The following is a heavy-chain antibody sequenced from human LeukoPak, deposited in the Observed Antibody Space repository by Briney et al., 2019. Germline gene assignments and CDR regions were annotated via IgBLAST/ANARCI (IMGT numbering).Heavy chain of an antibody. Sequence: GGSLRLSCAASGFTFSSYEMNWVRQAPGKGLEWVSYISSSGSTIYYADSVKGRYTISRDNAKNSLYLQMNSLRAEDTALYYCAKDGLGELPGEFDYWGQGTLVTVSS. V-gene: IGHV3-48*03. CDR1: GFTFSSYE. CDR2: ISSSGSTI. CDR3: AKDGLGELPGEFDY. D-gene: IGHD3-10*01. J-gene: IGHJ4*02.